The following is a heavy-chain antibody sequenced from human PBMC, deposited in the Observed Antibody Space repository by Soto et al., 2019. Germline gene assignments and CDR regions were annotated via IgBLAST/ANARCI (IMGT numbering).Heavy chain of an antibody. CDR2: ISYDGSNK. CDR1: GFTFSSYA. CDR3: AKDRSGYDYVWGSYRRNWFDP. Sequence: PGGSLRLSCASSGFTFSSYAMHLVRQAPGKGLEWVAVISYDGSNKYYADSVKGRFTISRDNSKNTLYLQMNSLRAEDTAVYYCAKDRSGYDYVWGSYRRNWFDPWGQGTLVTVSS. J-gene: IGHJ5*02. V-gene: IGHV3-30-3*01. D-gene: IGHD3-16*02.